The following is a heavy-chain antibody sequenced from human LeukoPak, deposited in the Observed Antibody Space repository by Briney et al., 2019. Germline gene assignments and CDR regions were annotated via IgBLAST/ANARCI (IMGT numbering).Heavy chain of an antibody. D-gene: IGHD6-19*01. Sequence: GGSLRLSCAASGFSFTSYSMHWVRQAPGKGLEWVAIISLGGSNRNYVDSVKGRFTISRDIPKNTLYLQMNSLRGEDTAVYYCAKEHSSGWPNFDSWGQGTLATVSS. V-gene: IGHV3-30*18. CDR2: ISLGGSNR. J-gene: IGHJ4*02. CDR1: GFSFTSYS. CDR3: AKEHSSGWPNFDS.